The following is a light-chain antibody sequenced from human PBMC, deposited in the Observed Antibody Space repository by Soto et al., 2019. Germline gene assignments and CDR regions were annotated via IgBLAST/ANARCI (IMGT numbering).Light chain of an antibody. V-gene: IGKV3-20*01. CDR1: QSVSSSY. CDR2: GAS. J-gene: IGKJ3*01. CDR3: QQYGSSPPRI. Sequence: EIVLTQSPGTLSLSPGERATLSCRASQSVSSSYLAWYQQKPGQAPRLLIYGASSRATGIPDRFSGSGSGTDFSLTIGRLEPEDFAVYYWQQYGSSPPRIFRPGTKVY.